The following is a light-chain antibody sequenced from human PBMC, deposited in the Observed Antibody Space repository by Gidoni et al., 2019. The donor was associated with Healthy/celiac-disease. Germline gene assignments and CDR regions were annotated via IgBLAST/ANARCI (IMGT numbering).Light chain of an antibody. CDR1: QSISSW. CDR3: QRYNSYPYT. CDR2: DAS. V-gene: IGKV1-5*01. J-gene: IGKJ2*01. Sequence: DIQMTQSPSTLSASVGDRVTITCRASQSISSWLAWYQQKPGKAPKLLIYDASSLERGVPSRFSGSGSGTAFTLTISSLQPDDFATYYCQRYNSYPYTFGQGTKLEIK.